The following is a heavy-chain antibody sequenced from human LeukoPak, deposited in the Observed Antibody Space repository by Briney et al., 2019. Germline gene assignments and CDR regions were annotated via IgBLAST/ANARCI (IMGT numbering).Heavy chain of an antibody. CDR3: AKDAEQWLVGSHFDY. J-gene: IGHJ4*02. CDR1: GFTFSSYA. Sequence: GGSLRLSCAASGFTFSSYAVSWVRQAPGKGLEWVSAVSGSGGSTYYADSVKGRFTISRDNSKNTLYLQMNSLRAEDTAVYYCAKDAEQWLVGSHFDYWGQGTLVTVSS. D-gene: IGHD6-19*01. CDR2: VSGSGGST. V-gene: IGHV3-23*01.